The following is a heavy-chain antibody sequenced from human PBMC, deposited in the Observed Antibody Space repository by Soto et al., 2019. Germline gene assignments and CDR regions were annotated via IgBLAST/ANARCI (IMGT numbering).Heavy chain of an antibody. Sequence: GGSMRLSCVASGFTFRTYTMNWVRQAPGKGLEWVSGIRGFSPYTFYAESVKGRFTISRDNAKNSLYLQMNSLGVEDTAVYYCARDRGYDAHDYYYNAMDVWGQGTTVTVSS. CDR3: ARDRGYDAHDYYYNAMDV. D-gene: IGHD2-15*01. V-gene: IGHV3-21*01. J-gene: IGHJ6*02. CDR1: GFTFRTYT. CDR2: IRGFSPYT.